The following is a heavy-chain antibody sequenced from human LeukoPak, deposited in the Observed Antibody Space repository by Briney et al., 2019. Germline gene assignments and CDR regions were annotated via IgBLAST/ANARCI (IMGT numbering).Heavy chain of an antibody. CDR3: ARDHGEVGWATKSGTFDY. J-gene: IGHJ4*02. Sequence: GGSLRLSCAASGFTFSSYWMHWVRQAPGKGLVWVSRINTDGSSTSYADSVKGRFTISRDNAKNTLYLQMNSLRAEDTAVYYCARDHGEVGWATKSGTFDYWGQGTLVTVSS. CDR2: INTDGSST. D-gene: IGHD5-24*01. V-gene: IGHV3-74*01. CDR1: GFTFSSYW.